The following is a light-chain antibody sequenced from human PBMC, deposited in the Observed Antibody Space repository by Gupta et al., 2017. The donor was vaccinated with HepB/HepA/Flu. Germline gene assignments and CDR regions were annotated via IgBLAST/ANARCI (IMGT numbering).Light chain of an antibody. CDR1: QDISNY. Sequence: DIQMTQSPSSLSASVGDRVTITFQASQDISNYLNWYQQKPGKAPKLLIYDASNVETGVPSRFSGSGSGTDFTFTISSLQPEDRANYYCQHDDNHPFTFGHGTKVDIK. CDR2: DAS. V-gene: IGKV1-33*01. CDR3: QHDDNHPFT. J-gene: IGKJ3*01.